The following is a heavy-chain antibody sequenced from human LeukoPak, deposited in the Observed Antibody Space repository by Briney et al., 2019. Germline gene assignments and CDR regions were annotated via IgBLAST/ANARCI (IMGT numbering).Heavy chain of an antibody. D-gene: IGHD2/OR15-2a*01. Sequence: GGSLRLSCAASGNYWMHWVRQAPRKGLVWVSHINSDGSWTSYADSVKGRFTISKDNAKNTVYLQMNSLRAEDTAVYYCVSFYETYWGRGTLVTVSS. CDR3: VSFYETY. CDR2: INSDGSWT. J-gene: IGHJ4*02. CDR1: GNYW. V-gene: IGHV3-74*01.